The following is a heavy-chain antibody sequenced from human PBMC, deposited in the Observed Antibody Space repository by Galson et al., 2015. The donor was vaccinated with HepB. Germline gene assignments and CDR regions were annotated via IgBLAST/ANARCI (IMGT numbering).Heavy chain of an antibody. D-gene: IGHD3-10*01. CDR2: ISYSGST. J-gene: IGHJ3*02. Sequence: SETLSLTCSVSGASISSYYWSWIRQPPGKGLEWIGYISYSGSTNYKPSLKSRVIISVDTSKNQFSLKLSSVTAADTAVYYCARYQSRITIHAFDIWGHGTMVTVSS. V-gene: IGHV4-59*01. CDR3: ARYQSRITIHAFDI. CDR1: GASISSYY.